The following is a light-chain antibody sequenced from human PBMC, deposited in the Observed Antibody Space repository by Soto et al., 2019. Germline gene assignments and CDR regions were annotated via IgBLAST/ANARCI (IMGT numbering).Light chain of an antibody. Sequence: EIVLTQSPATLSFSPGERATLSCRASQSVSSYLAWYQQKPGQAPRLLIYDASNRATGIPARFSGSGSGTDFTLTISSLEPEDFAVYYCQQRSNWPLTFGGVTKVDIK. V-gene: IGKV3-11*01. CDR2: DAS. CDR1: QSVSSY. J-gene: IGKJ4*01. CDR3: QQRSNWPLT.